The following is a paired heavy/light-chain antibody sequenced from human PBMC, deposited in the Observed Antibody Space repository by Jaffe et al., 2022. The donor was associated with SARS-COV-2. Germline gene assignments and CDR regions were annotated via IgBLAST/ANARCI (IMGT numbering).Heavy chain of an antibody. CDR3: AKAKTVVRGVTPTSYYYYGMDV. J-gene: IGHJ6*02. D-gene: IGHD3-10*01. CDR1: GFTFSSYA. Sequence: EVQLLESGGGLVQPGGSLRLSCAASGFTFSSYAMSWVRQAPGKGLEWVSAISGSGGSTYYADSVKGRFTISRDNSKNTLYLQMNSLRAEDTAVYYCAKAKTVVRGVTPTSYYYYGMDVWGQGTTVTVSS. V-gene: IGHV3-23*01. CDR2: ISGSGGST.
Light chain of an antibody. CDR3: SSYTSSSTPLV. V-gene: IGLV2-14*01. CDR1: SSDVGGYNY. J-gene: IGLJ1*01. Sequence: QSALTQPASVSGSPGQSITISCTGTSSDVGGYNYVSWYQQHPGKAPKLMIYDVSNRPSGVSNRFSGSKSGNTASLTISGLQAEDEADYYCSSYTSSSTPLVFGTGTKVTVL. CDR2: DVS.